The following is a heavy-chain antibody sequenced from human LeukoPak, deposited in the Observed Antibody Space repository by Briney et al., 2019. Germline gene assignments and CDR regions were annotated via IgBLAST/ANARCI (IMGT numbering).Heavy chain of an antibody. V-gene: IGHV3-7*01. CDR3: ARHGRSARAHWYFDL. Sequence: GGSLRLSCAASGFTFSSNWMSWVRQAPGKGLEWVANIKQDGSEKYYVDSVKGRFTISRDNAKNSLYLQMNSLRAEDTAVYYCARHGRSARAHWYFDLWGRGTLVTVSS. D-gene: IGHD3-10*01. CDR2: IKQDGSEK. J-gene: IGHJ2*01. CDR1: GFTFSSNW.